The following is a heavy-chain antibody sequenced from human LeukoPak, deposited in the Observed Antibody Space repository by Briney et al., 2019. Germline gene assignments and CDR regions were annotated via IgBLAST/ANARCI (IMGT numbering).Heavy chain of an antibody. CDR3: ARDVNPRWGVVVVAATRPY. V-gene: IGHV3-21*01. Sequence: GGSLRLSCAASGFTFSSYSMNWVRQAPGKGLEWVSSISSSSSYIYYADSVKGRFTISRDNAKNSLYLQMNSLRAEDTAVYYCARDVNPRWGVVVVAATRPYWGQGTLVTVSS. CDR2: ISSSSSYI. J-gene: IGHJ4*02. D-gene: IGHD2-15*01. CDR1: GFTFSSYS.